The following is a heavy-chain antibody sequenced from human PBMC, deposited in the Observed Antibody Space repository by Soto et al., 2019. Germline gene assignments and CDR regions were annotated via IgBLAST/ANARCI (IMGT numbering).Heavy chain of an antibody. J-gene: IGHJ6*02. CDR3: ARHRTRPYEILRSYYYGMDV. V-gene: IGHV4-39*01. D-gene: IGHD4-17*01. Sequence: QLQLQESGPGLVKPSETLSLTCTVSGGSISSSSYYWGWIRQPPGKGLEWIGGIYYSGSTYYNPSLKSRVTISVDTSKNQFSLKLSSVTAADTAVYYCARHRTRPYEILRSYYYGMDVWGQGTTVTVSS. CDR2: IYYSGST. CDR1: GGSISSSSYY.